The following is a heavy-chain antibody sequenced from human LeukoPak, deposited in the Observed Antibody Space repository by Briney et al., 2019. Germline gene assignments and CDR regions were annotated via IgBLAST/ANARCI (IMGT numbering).Heavy chain of an antibody. Sequence: SETLSLTCTVSGGSISSYYWSWIRQPPGKGLEWIGYIYYSGSTNYNPSLKSRVTISVDTSKNQFSLKLSSVTAADTAVYYCASKIWGYGSGSYSKGYFDYWGQGTLVTVSS. J-gene: IGHJ4*02. CDR1: GGSISSYY. D-gene: IGHD3-10*01. CDR2: IYYSGST. V-gene: IGHV4-59*12. CDR3: ASKIWGYGSGSYSKGYFDY.